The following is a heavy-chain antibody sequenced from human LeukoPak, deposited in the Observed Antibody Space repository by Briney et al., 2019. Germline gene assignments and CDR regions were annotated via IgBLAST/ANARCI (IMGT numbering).Heavy chain of an antibody. CDR3: TRAPVMTIFGVAHDY. J-gene: IGHJ4*02. CDR2: INSKSGDA. CDR1: GYTFTAYY. D-gene: IGHD3-3*01. V-gene: IGHV1-2*02. Sequence: ASVNVSCKASGYTFTAYYIHWVRQAPGQGLEWMGRINSKSGDAHYAQNFQDRVTLTRDPSITTAYMELTRLTSDDTAVYYCTRAPVMTIFGVAHDYWGQGVLVTVSS.